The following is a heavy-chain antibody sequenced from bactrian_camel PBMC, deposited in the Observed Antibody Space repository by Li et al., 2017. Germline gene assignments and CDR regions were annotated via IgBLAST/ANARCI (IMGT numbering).Heavy chain of an antibody. CDR1: GAFRNRC. V-gene: IGHV3S53*01. CDR3: AADRETRRCTSARGEHDYNY. J-gene: IGHJ4*01. CDR2: IDSDATT. Sequence: HVQLVESGGGSVQAEGSLRLSCAVSGAFRNRCMAWFRQAPGKEREGVATIDSDATTSYADSVKGRFTVSRDNAKNTLYLEMNNLKQEDTGTYYCAADRETRRCTSARGEHDYNYWGQGTQVTVS. D-gene: IGHD2*01.